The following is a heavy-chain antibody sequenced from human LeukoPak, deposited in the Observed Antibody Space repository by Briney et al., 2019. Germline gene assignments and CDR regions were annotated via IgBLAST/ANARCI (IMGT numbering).Heavy chain of an antibody. CDR2: ISGSGRST. J-gene: IGHJ4*02. V-gene: IGHV3-23*01. CDR1: GFTFAGYA. D-gene: IGHD3-10*01. CDR3: AHWGRSGLFDF. Sequence: PGGSLRLSCAASGFTFAGYAMPWVRQAPGKGLEWVSLISGSGRSTYHADVVKGPFTIFRDNFKNALYLRMNSLRAEDVAVYCWAHWGRSGLFDFGAQRTGVTVSS.